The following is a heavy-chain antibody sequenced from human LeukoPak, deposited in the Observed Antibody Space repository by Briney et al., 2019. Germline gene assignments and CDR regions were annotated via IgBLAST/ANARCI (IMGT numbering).Heavy chain of an antibody. J-gene: IGHJ4*02. D-gene: IGHD1-1*01. CDR1: GYTFTSYN. CDR3: ARESNWAYYFDY. CDR2: TSTYNTNT. Sequence: ASVKVSFKASGYTFTSYNINWVRQAPGQGLEWMGWTSTYNTNTKYAQSFQDRVTMYTDTSTSTAYMELRSLGSDDTALYYCARESNWAYYFDYWGQGTLVTVFS. V-gene: IGHV1-18*01.